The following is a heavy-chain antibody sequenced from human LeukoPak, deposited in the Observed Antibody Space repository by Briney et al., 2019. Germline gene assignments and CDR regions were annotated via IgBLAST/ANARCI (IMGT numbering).Heavy chain of an antibody. Sequence: GGSLRLSCAASGFTFSTYGMDWLRQAPGRGLEWVSSISSSTTYMYYADSVTGRFTISRDDAKNSLYLQMHSLRAEDTAVYYCARAPLSGNLYSGSYYPDYWGQGTLVTVSS. V-gene: IGHV3-21*01. CDR1: GFTFSTYG. J-gene: IGHJ4*02. CDR2: ISSSTTYM. CDR3: ARAPLSGNLYSGSYYPDY. D-gene: IGHD1-26*01.